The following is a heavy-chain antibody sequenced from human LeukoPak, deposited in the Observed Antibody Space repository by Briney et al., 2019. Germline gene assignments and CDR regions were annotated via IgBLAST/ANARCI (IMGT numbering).Heavy chain of an antibody. CDR2: IKSKTDGGTT. CDR3: TTTSSGWRYGMDV. D-gene: IGHD6-19*01. CDR1: GFTFSNAW. V-gene: IGHV3-15*01. J-gene: IGHJ6*02. Sequence: GGSLRLSCAASGFTFSNAWMSWVRQAPGKGLEWVGRIKSKTDGGTTDYAAPVKGRFTISRDDLKNTLYLQMNSLKTEDTAVYYCTTTSSGWRYGMDVWGQGTTVTVSS.